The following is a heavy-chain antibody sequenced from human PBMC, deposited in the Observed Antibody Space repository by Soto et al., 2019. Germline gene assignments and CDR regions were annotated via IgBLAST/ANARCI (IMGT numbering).Heavy chain of an antibody. CDR3: ARVFGDSGGYYYDH. CDR2: VTPDGSRT. J-gene: IGHJ4*02. Sequence: PGGSLRLSCAASGFTFSAHGMHWVRQAPGKGLEYVSAVTPDGSRTYYAESVKGRFTISRDNSKNTLYLQMGSLRADDMAVYYCARVFGDSGGYYYDHWGQGTPVTVSS. CDR1: GFTFSAHG. V-gene: IGHV3-64*02. D-gene: IGHD3-22*01.